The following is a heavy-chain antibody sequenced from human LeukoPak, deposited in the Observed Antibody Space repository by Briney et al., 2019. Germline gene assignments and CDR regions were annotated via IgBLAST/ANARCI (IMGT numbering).Heavy chain of an antibody. Sequence: LAGGSLRLSCAASGFTFSSYAMSWVRQAPGKGLEWVSAISGRGGSTYYADSVKGRFTISRDNSKNTLYLQMNSLRAEDTAVYYCASWRHRAFGGVIALGGFDYWGQGTLVTVSS. J-gene: IGHJ4*02. CDR2: ISGRGGST. V-gene: IGHV3-23*01. CDR1: GFTFSSYA. CDR3: ASWRHRAFGGVIALGGFDY. D-gene: IGHD3-16*02.